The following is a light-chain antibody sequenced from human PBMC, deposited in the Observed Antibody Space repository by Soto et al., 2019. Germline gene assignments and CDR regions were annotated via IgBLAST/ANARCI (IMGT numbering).Light chain of an antibody. Sequence: ETVLTQSPDTVSLSPGERATLSCRTSQSVSTHLAWYQQRPGQPPRLLIYDASTRATGIPARFSGSGSGTDFTLAISSLDPEDLAVYYCQQRIDWPPTFGQGTRLEIK. J-gene: IGKJ5*01. CDR2: DAS. CDR3: QQRIDWPPT. V-gene: IGKV3-11*01. CDR1: QSVSTH.